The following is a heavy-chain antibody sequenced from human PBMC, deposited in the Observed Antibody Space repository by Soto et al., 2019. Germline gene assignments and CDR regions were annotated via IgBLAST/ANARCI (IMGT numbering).Heavy chain of an antibody. CDR3: ARVGLVVYYCARRVIYVSAMDY. V-gene: IGHV1-46*03. J-gene: IGHJ4*02. Sequence: ASVKVSCKASGYTFTSYYMHWVRQAPGQGLEWMGIINPSGGSTSYAQKFQGRVTMTRDTSTSTVYMELSSLRSEDTAVYYCARVGLVVYYCARRVIYVSAMDYWGQGTLVTVSS. CDR1: GYTFTSYY. CDR2: INPSGGST. D-gene: IGHD3-10*02.